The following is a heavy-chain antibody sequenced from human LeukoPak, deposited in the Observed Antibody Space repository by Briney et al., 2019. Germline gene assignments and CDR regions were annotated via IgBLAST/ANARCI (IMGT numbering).Heavy chain of an antibody. J-gene: IGHJ4*02. CDR1: GGSITGDNY. CDR2: TFHSGST. D-gene: IGHD3-10*01. Sequence: SETLPLTCNVSGGSITGDNYWTWIRQPPGKGLEWIGHTFHSGSTYYNPSLKSRLAVSVDTSKNLFSLRLSSMTAADTAVYYCARAHYASGAFYYFDSWGPGSLVTVSS. CDR3: ARAHYASGAFYYFDS. V-gene: IGHV4-30-4*08.